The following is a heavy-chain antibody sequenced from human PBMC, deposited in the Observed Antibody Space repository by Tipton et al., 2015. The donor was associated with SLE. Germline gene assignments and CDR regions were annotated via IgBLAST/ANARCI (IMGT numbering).Heavy chain of an antibody. V-gene: IGHV3-NL1*01. CDR3: ARDLGYYGSGSPYYFDY. Sequence: SLRLSCAASGFTFSSYGMHWVRQAPGKGLEWVSVIYSGGSTYYADSVKGRFTISRDNSKNTLYLQMNSLRAEDTAVYYCARDLGYYGSGSPYYFDYWGQGTLVTVSS. CDR2: IYSGGST. CDR1: GFTFSSYG. D-gene: IGHD3-10*01. J-gene: IGHJ4*02.